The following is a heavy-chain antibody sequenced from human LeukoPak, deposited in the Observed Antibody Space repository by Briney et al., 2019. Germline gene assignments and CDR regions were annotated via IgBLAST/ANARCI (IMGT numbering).Heavy chain of an antibody. V-gene: IGHV3-11*01. CDR3: ATFPDQGFDY. CDR1: GGSFSDYY. CDR2: ISTSGSTI. Sequence: LSLTCAVYGGSFSDYYMSWIRQAPGKGLEWVSYISTSGSTIYYADSVKGRFTISRDNAKNSLYLQMNSLRAEDTAVYYCATFPDQGFDYWGQGTLVTVSS. J-gene: IGHJ4*02. D-gene: IGHD2/OR15-2a*01.